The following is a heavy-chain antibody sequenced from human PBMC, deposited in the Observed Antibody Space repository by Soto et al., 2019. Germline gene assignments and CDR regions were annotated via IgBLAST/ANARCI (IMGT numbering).Heavy chain of an antibody. D-gene: IGHD3-3*01. V-gene: IGHV4-34*01. CDR3: ARLARRTIFGVVISGRFDP. CDR2: INHSGST. CDR1: GGSFSGYY. Sequence: SETLSLTCAVYGGSFSGYYWSWIRQPPGKGLEWIGEINHSGSTNYNPSLKSRVTISVDTSKNQFSLKLSSVTAADTAVYYCARLARRTIFGVVISGRFDPWGQGTLVTVSS. J-gene: IGHJ5*02.